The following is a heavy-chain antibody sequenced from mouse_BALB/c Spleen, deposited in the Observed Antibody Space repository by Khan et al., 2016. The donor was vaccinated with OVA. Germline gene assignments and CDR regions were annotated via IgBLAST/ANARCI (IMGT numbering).Heavy chain of an antibody. CDR2: ILPGSGST. V-gene: IGHV1-9*01. J-gene: IGHJ2*01. D-gene: IGHD2-1*01. Sequence: QVQLQQSGAELMKPGASVKISCKATGYTFSSYWIEWVKQRPGHGLEWIGEILPGSGSTYSTEKFKGKATFTADTYSNTANMQLNSLASADSAVYYCTRTGNNRDYFDYWGHGTTLTVSS. CDR1: GYTFSSYW. CDR3: TRTGNNRDYFDY.